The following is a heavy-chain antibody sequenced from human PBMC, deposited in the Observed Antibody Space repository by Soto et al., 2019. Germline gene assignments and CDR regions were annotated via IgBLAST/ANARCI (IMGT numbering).Heavy chain of an antibody. J-gene: IGHJ4*02. D-gene: IGHD3-10*01. CDR1: GGSISSGGYY. CDR2: IYYSGST. CDR3: AAYYGSGSYLNSDY. Sequence: PSETLSLTCTVSGGSISSGGYYWSWIRQHPGKGLEWIGYIYYSGSTYYNPSLKSRVTISVDTSKNQFSLKLSSVTAADTAVYYCAAYYGSGSYLNSDYWGQGTLVTVSS. V-gene: IGHV4-31*03.